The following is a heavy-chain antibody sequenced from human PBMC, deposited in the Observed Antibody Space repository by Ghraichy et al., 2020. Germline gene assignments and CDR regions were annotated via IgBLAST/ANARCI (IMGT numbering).Heavy chain of an antibody. CDR2: IYWDDDK. J-gene: IGHJ4*02. CDR1: GFSLSTSGVG. V-gene: IGHV2-5*02. Sequence: SGPTLVKPTQTLTLTCTFSGFSLSTSGVGVGWIRQPPGKALEWLALIYWDDDKRYSPSLKSRLTITKDTSKNQVVLTMTNMDPVDTATYYCAHRTYYYDSSGYFNWGQGTLVTVSS. D-gene: IGHD3-22*01. CDR3: AHRTYYYDSSGYFN.